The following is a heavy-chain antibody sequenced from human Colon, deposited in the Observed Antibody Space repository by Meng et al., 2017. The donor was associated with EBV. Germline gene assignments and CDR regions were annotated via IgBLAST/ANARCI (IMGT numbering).Heavy chain of an antibody. CDR3: ARGGYYSFDY. CDR1: GGSISSVYW. Sequence: QVQLSWSGPGLGNTSDTPSLTCAVSGGSISSVYWWTGVPQSPGKGLKWIGEIDHSGSTNYNQSLKSGVTTSVDKSKKQFSLKLTSVTDADTAVYYCARGGYYSFDYWGQRTLVTVSS. V-gene: IGHV4-4*02. CDR2: IDHSGST. D-gene: IGHD5-18*01. J-gene: IGHJ4*02.